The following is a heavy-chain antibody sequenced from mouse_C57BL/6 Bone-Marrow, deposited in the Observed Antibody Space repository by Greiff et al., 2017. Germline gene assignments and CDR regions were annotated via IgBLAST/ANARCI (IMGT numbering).Heavy chain of an antibody. CDR3: TTVEWLRRGYFDV. V-gene: IGHV14-4*01. CDR1: GFNIKDDY. CDR2: LDPENGDT. J-gene: IGHJ1*03. D-gene: IGHD2-2*01. Sequence: EVQLQQSGAELVRPGASVKLSCTASGFNIKDDYMHWVKQRPEQGLEWIGWLDPENGDTEYASKFQGKATISADTSSNTAYLQLSSLPSEDTAVYYCTTVEWLRRGYFDVWGTGTTVTVSS.